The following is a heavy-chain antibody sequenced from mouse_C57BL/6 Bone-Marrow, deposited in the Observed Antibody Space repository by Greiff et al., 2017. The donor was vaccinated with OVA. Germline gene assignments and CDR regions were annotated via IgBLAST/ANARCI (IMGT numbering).Heavy chain of an antibody. D-gene: IGHD2-1*01. V-gene: IGHV1-76*01. CDR2: IYPGSGNT. J-gene: IGHJ2*01. CDR3: ARSYGTYYFDY. Sequence: QVHVKQSGAELVRPGASVKLSCKASGYTFTDYYINWVKQRPGQGLEWIARIYPGSGNTYYNEKFKGKATLTAEKSSSTAYMQLSSLTSEDSAVYFCARSYGTYYFDYWGQGTTLTVSS. CDR1: GYTFTDYY.